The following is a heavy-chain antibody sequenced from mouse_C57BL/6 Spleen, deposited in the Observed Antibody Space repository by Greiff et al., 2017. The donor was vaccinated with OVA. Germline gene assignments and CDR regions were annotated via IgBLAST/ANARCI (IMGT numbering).Heavy chain of an antibody. CDR2: ISDGGSYT. CDR3: ARDKLFCDY. Sequence: EVKVVESGGGLVKPGGSLKLSCAASGFTFSSCAMSWVRQTPEKRLEWVATISDGGSYTYYPDNVKGRFTISRDNAKNNRYLQMSHLKSEDTAMDYCARDKLFCDYWGQGTTLTVSS. V-gene: IGHV5-4*01. J-gene: IGHJ2*01. CDR1: GFTFSSCA.